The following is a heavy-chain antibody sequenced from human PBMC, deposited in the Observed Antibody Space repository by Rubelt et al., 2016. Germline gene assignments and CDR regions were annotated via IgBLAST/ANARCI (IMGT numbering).Heavy chain of an antibody. CDR3: ASTIRSRGDSGKAL. J-gene: IGHJ6*02. Sequence: EVQLVQSGAEVKKPGESLRISCKGSGYSFTSYWISWVRQMPGKGLESMGRIDPSDSYTNYSPSFQTHVHIPAGTSNSTAALQWSRLNASDTAMCYCASTIRSRGDSGKALWVQGMTVTVSS. V-gene: IGHV5-10-1*03. D-gene: IGHD5-24*01. CDR1: GYSFTSYW. CDR2: IDPSDSYT.